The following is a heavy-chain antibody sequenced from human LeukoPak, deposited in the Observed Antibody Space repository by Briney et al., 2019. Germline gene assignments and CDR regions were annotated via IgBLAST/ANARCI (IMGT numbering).Heavy chain of an antibody. Sequence: SVKVSCKASGGTFRNYAINWVRQAPGQGLEWMGGIIPIFGTANYAQKFQGRVTITADESTSTAYMELSSLRSEDTAVYYCARGAQQLVETYFDYWGQGTLVTVSS. D-gene: IGHD6-13*01. CDR1: GGTFRNYA. CDR3: ARGAQQLVETYFDY. J-gene: IGHJ4*02. CDR2: IIPIFGTA. V-gene: IGHV1-69*01.